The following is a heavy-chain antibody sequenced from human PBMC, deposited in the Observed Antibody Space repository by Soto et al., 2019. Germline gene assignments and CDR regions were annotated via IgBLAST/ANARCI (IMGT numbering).Heavy chain of an antibody. CDR3: AKVGYSSSSAYYYYGMDV. CDR2: ISGRGGST. CDR1: GFTFSSYA. J-gene: IGHJ6*02. D-gene: IGHD6-6*01. Sequence: GGSLRLSCAASGFTFSSYAMSWFRQAPGKGLEWVSAISGRGGSTYYADSVKGRFTISRDNSKNTLYLQMNSLRAEDTAVYYCAKVGYSSSSAYYYYGMDVWGQGTTVTVSS. V-gene: IGHV3-23*01.